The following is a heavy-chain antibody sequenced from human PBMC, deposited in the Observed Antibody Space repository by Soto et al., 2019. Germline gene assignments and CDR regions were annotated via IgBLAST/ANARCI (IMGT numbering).Heavy chain of an antibody. CDR1: GFTFSSYG. J-gene: IGHJ4*02. CDR3: ARDSSSWSQFDY. V-gene: IGHV3-33*01. CDR2: IWYDGSNK. Sequence: GGSLRLSCAASGFTFSSYGMHWVRQAPGKGLEWVAVIWYDGSNKYYADSVKGRFTISRDNSKNTLYLQMNSLRAEDTAVYYCARDSSSWSQFDYWGQGTLVTVSS. D-gene: IGHD6-13*01.